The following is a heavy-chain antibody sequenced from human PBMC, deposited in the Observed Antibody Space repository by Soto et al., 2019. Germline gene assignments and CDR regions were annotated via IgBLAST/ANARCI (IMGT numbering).Heavy chain of an antibody. J-gene: IGHJ4*02. Sequence: PGGSLRLSCEGSGFTFSGHYMDWVRQAPGKGLEWPGRIRNKPNGHTTAYAASVKGRFTISRDDSKNLVYLQMNSLKSEDTALYYCSTTVITAPLFEYWGQGTLVTVSS. V-gene: IGHV3-72*01. D-gene: IGHD2-21*02. CDR2: IRNKPNGHTT. CDR3: STTVITAPLFEY. CDR1: GFTFSGHY.